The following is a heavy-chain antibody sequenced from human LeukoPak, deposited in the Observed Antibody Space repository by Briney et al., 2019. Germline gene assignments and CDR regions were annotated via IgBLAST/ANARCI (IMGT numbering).Heavy chain of an antibody. CDR3: ARDSAARSDL. D-gene: IGHD2-15*01. Sequence: SETLSLTCTVSGGSISGHHWSWIRQLPGKELEWIGYIYYNGGTSYNPSLKSRVTISVDTSKNQFSLHLNAVTAADTAVYYCARDSAARSDLWGRGTLVTVAS. V-gene: IGHV4-59*11. CDR2: IYYNGGT. J-gene: IGHJ2*01. CDR1: GGSISGHH.